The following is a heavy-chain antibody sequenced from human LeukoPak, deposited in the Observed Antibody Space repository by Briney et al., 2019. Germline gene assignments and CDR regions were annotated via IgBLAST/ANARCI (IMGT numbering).Heavy chain of an antibody. V-gene: IGHV3-23*01. CDR3: AKDLYGGNLEYYFDY. CDR2: ISGSGGST. D-gene: IGHD4-23*01. CDR1: GFTFSSYA. Sequence: GGSLRLSCAASGFTFSSYAMSWVRQAPGKGLEWVSAISGSGGSTYYADSVKGRFTISRDNSKNTLYLQMNSLRAEDTAVYYCAKDLYGGNLEYYFDYWGQGTLVTVSS. J-gene: IGHJ4*02.